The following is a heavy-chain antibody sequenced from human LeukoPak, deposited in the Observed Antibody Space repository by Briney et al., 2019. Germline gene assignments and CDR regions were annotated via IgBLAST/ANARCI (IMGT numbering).Heavy chain of an antibody. CDR2: IYYSGTT. J-gene: IGHJ4*02. V-gene: IGHV4-59*01. Sequence: SETLSLTCTVSGGSISTNSWIWIRQPPGKGLEWIGYIYYSGTTNYNPSLKSRVTISVDTSKNQFSLKLSSVTAADTAIYYRARGAYDSSGHYYYFDYWGQGTLVTVSS. CDR3: ARGAYDSSGHYYYFDY. CDR1: GGSISTNS. D-gene: IGHD3-22*01.